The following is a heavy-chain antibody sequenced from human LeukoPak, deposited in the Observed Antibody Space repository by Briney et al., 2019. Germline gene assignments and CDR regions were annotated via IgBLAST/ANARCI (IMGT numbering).Heavy chain of an antibody. CDR1: GFTFSSYA. CDR3: AKDLGPYGSGSYYKSDAFDI. D-gene: IGHD3-10*01. Sequence: PGGSLRLSCAASGFTFSSYAMHWVRQAPGKGLEWVAVISYDGSNKYYADSVKGRFTISRDNSKNTLYLQMNSLRAEDTAVYYCAKDLGPYGSGSYYKSDAFDIWGQGTMVTVSS. CDR2: ISYDGSNK. V-gene: IGHV3-30-3*01. J-gene: IGHJ3*02.